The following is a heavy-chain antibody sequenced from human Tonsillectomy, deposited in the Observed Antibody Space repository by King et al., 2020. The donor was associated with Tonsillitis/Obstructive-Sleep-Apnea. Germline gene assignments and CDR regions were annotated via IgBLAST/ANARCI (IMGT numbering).Heavy chain of an antibody. D-gene: IGHD2-2*01. V-gene: IGHV4-39*01. Sequence: QLQESGPGLMKPSETLSLTCTVSGDSISRTSYYWGWIRQPPGKGLEWIGNIYYGGRTSYNPSLKSRVTISVDTSRNQFSLKLTSVTAADTAVYYCARQAVGCTSTNCPTGNWFDPWGQGTLVTVSS. CDR1: GDSISRTSYY. J-gene: IGHJ5*02. CDR3: ARQAVGCTSTNCPTGNWFDP. CDR2: IYYGGRT.